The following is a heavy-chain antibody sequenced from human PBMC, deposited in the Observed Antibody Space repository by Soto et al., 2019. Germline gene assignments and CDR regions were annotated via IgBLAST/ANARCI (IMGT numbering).Heavy chain of an antibody. Sequence: EVQLVESGGGWVQPGGSLRLSCAASGFSFRNAWISWVRQAPGKGLEWVAKIKKDGSENYYVDSVKGRFTISRDNAKNSLYLQMNSLRADDTAVYYCATNAYWGQGSLVTVSS. J-gene: IGHJ4*02. V-gene: IGHV3-7*01. CDR3: ATNAY. CDR1: GFSFRNAW. CDR2: IKKDGSEN.